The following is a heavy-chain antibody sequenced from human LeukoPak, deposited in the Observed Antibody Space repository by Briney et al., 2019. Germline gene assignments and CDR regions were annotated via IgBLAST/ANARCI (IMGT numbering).Heavy chain of an antibody. CDR1: GFTFSSYG. J-gene: IGHJ3*02. CDR2: ISYDGSNK. V-gene: IGHV3-30*18. Sequence: GGSLRLSCAASGFTFSSYGMHWVHQAPGKGLEWVAVISYDGSNKYYADSVKGRFTISRDNSKNTLYLQMNSLRAEDTAVYYCAKDLGVPAATNAFDIWGQGTMVTVSS. CDR3: AKDLGVPAATNAFDI. D-gene: IGHD2-2*01.